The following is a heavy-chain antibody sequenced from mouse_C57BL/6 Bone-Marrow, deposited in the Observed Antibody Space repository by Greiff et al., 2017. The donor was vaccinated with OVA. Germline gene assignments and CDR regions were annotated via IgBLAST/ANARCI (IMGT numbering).Heavy chain of an antibody. Sequence: VNLVESGAELVRPGTSVKVSCKASGYAFTNYLLEWVKQRPGQGLEWIGVINPGSGGTNYNEKFKGKATLTADKSSSTAYMQLSSLTSEDSAVYFCAREGYGSSYRAWFAYWGQGTLVTVSA. CDR1: GYAFTNYL. CDR3: AREGYGSSYRAWFAY. V-gene: IGHV1-54*01. J-gene: IGHJ3*01. CDR2: INPGSGGT. D-gene: IGHD1-1*01.